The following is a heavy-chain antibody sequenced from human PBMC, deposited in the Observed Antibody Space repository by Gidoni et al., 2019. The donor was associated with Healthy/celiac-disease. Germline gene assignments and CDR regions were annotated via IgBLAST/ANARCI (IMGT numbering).Heavy chain of an antibody. CDR2: ISSSGSTI. Sequence: EVQLVESGGGLVQPGGSLRLSGAASGLTFSSYELNWVRLAPGKGREGVSYISSSGSTIYYADSVKGRFTISRDNAKNSLYLQMNSLRAEDTAGYYCASGCGGDCYRTFQHWGQGTLVTVSS. V-gene: IGHV3-48*03. CDR1: GLTFSSYE. J-gene: IGHJ1*01. CDR3: ASGCGGDCYRTFQH. D-gene: IGHD2-21*02.